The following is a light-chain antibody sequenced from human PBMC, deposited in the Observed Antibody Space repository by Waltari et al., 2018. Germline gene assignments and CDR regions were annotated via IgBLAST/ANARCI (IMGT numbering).Light chain of an antibody. J-gene: IGKJ1*01. Sequence: EVVMTQYPATLSASAGGRATLSCRASQSVLTHLAWYQQKPGQAPRLLIYEASTRATSIPARFIGSGSGTEFTLTISSLQSEDFAVYYCQQYNDWWTFGQGTKVQIK. CDR2: EAS. V-gene: IGKV3-15*01. CDR1: QSVLTH. CDR3: QQYNDWWT.